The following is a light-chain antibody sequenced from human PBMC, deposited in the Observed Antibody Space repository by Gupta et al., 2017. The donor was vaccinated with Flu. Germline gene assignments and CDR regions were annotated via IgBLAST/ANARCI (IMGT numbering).Light chain of an antibody. CDR2: GDN. V-gene: IGLV3-10*01. CDR1: ALPKKY. J-gene: IGLJ3*02. Sequence: ARITCSGDALPKKYAYWYQQKPGQAPVVVIYGDNKRPSGIPERFSGSSSGTMATLTISGAQVEDEGDFYCSSSDISGHQGVFGGGTKLTVI. CDR3: SSSDISGHQGV.